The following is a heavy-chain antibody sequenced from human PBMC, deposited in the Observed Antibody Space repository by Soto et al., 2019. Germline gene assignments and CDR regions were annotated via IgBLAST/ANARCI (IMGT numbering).Heavy chain of an antibody. CDR1: GFTFSNYA. CDR2: ISSDGGTT. Sequence: EVQLVESGGGLVQPGGSLRLSCAVSGFTFSNYAMHWVRQAPGKGLKYVSAISSDGGTTYYADSVKGRFSISRDNSKNTLYLQMGSLRAEDMAVYYCARADVVTTIFTKHYFFDYWGQGTLVTVSS. CDR3: ARADVVTTIFTKHYFFDY. J-gene: IGHJ4*02. D-gene: IGHD4-17*01. V-gene: IGHV3-64*07.